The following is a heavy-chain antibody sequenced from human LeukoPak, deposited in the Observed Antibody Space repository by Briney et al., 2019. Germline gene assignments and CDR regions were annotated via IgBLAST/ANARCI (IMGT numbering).Heavy chain of an antibody. CDR2: TNIGNVNT. V-gene: IGHV1-3*02. CDR3: ARRHLFRVSGGRYCSCTSRYTHCDSSWYHFDY. CDR1: GYTFTCYA. Sequence: GASAKVSCKASGYTFTCYAMHWVRQAPGQRLEWMRWTNIGNVNTKYSQDFQGRVTITRDTSATTAYMELSSLRSDDMAVYYCARRHLFRVSGGRYCSCTSRYTHCDSSWYHFDYWGQGTLVTVSS. D-gene: IGHD2-2*02. J-gene: IGHJ4*02.